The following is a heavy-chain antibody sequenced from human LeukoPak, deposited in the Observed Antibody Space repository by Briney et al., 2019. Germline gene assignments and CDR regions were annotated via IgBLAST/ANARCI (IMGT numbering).Heavy chain of an antibody. CDR1: GGTFSSYA. V-gene: IGHV1-69*13. CDR2: IIPIFGTA. D-gene: IGHD7-27*01. Sequence: ASVKVSCKASGGTFSSYAISWVRQAPGQGLEWMGGIIPIFGTANYAQKFQGRVTITADESTSTAYMELSSLRSEDTAVYYCVGGAPNWGFDFWGQGTLVTVSS. CDR3: VGGAPNWGFDF. J-gene: IGHJ4*02.